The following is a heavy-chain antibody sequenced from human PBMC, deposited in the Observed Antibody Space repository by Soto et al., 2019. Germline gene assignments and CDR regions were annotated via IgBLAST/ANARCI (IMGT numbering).Heavy chain of an antibody. V-gene: IGHV4-34*01. CDR1: GWSFSGYY. Sequence: SETLSLTCAFYGWSFSGYYWSWIRQPPGKGLEWIGEINHSGSTNYNPSLKSRVTISVDTSKNQFSLKLSSVTAADTAVYYCARARRITIFGVVTSPYMDVWGKGTTVTVSS. D-gene: IGHD3-3*01. CDR3: ARARRITIFGVVTSPYMDV. CDR2: INHSGST. J-gene: IGHJ6*03.